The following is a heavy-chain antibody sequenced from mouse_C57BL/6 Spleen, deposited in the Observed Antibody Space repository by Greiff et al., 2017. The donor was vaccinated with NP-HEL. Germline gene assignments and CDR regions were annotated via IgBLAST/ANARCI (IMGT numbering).Heavy chain of an antibody. V-gene: IGHV5-4*01. Sequence: EVHLVESGGGLVKPFFSLLLSFSSSFFPFLRSAISWVLPPPAQRLEWVAPISDGFLSHYYPDNVKGRFTISRDNAKNNLYLQMSHLKSEDTARYYCARDGGPGNAMDYGGQGTSVTVSS. CDR2: ISDGFLSH. CDR3: ARDGGPGNAMDY. J-gene: IGHJ4*01. CDR1: FFPFLRSA.